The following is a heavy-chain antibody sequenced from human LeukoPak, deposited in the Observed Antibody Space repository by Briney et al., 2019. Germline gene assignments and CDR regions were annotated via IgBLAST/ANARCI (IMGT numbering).Heavy chain of an antibody. CDR2: IRSNSESI. Sequence: GGSLRLSCAASGFTFDDFAMHWVRQAPGKGLEWVSGIRSNSESIGYADSVKGRFTISRDSARNSLYLQMNSLRVGDTAFYYCARERYTSSWGSFEDWGQGTLVTVSS. CDR3: ARERYTSSWGSFED. CDR1: GFTFDDFA. J-gene: IGHJ4*02. D-gene: IGHD6-13*01. V-gene: IGHV3-9*01.